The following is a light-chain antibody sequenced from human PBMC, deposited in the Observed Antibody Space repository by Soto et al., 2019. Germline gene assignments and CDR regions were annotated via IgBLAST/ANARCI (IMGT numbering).Light chain of an antibody. CDR1: QSVSSTY. CDR2: AAS. J-gene: IGKJ3*01. Sequence: DIVLTQSPGTLSLSPGEAATLSCRASQSVSSTYLAWYQQKPGQAPRLLIYAASSRATGIPDRFSASGSGTDFTLTISRLKPEDFAMYYCQHYGGSLFTFGPGTKVDIK. CDR3: QHYGGSLFT. V-gene: IGKV3-20*01.